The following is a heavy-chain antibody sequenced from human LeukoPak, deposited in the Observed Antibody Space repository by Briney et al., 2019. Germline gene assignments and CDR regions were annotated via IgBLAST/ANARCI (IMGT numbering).Heavy chain of an antibody. D-gene: IGHD6-6*01. CDR1: GGSISSGDYY. J-gene: IGHJ6*02. Sequence: SETLSLTCTVSGGSISSGDYYWSWIRQPPGKGLEWIGYIYYSGSTYYNPSLKSRVTISVDTSKNQFSLKLSSVTAADTAVYYCATQSSSSLPYYYGMDVWGQGTTVTVSS. V-gene: IGHV4-30-4*01. CDR2: IYYSGST. CDR3: ATQSSSSLPYYYGMDV.